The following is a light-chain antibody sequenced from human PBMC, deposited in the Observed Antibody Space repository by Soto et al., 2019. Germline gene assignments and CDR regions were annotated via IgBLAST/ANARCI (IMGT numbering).Light chain of an antibody. CDR2: DAS. CDR1: QSISSW. Sequence: DIPMTQSSSTLSASVGDRVTITCRASQSISSWLAWYQQKPGKAPRLLIYDASYLERGVPSRFSGSGSGTEFTLTISDLQPDDLATYYCQQYNSFWTFGQGTKVEI. J-gene: IGKJ1*01. CDR3: QQYNSFWT. V-gene: IGKV1-5*01.